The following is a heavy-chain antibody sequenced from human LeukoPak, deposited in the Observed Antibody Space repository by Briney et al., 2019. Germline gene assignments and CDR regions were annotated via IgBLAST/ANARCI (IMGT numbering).Heavy chain of an antibody. D-gene: IGHD6-13*01. CDR3: AKDLEPRYSSRRYGY. V-gene: IGHV3-23*01. J-gene: IGHJ4*02. CDR2: ISGSGGST. CDR1: GFTFSSYA. Sequence: SGGSLRLSCAASGFTFSSYAMSWVRQAPGKGLEWVSAISGSGGSTYYADSVKGRFTISRDNSNNTLSLQMHSLRAEDTAVYYCAKDLEPRYSSRRYGYWGQGTLVTVSS.